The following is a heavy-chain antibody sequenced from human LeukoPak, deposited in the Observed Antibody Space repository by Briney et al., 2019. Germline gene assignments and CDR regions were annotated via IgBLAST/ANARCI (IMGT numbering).Heavy chain of an antibody. J-gene: IGHJ5*02. V-gene: IGHV6-1*01. CDR2: TYYRSKWYN. CDR1: GDSVSSNSAA. CDR3: ARERQWLPPEDNWFDP. Sequence: SQTLSPTCAISGDSVSSNSAAWNWIRQSPSRGLEWLGRTYYRSKWYNDYAVSVKSRITINPDTSKNQFSLQLNSVTPEDTAVYYCARERQWLPPEDNWFDPWGQGTLVTVSS. D-gene: IGHD6-19*01.